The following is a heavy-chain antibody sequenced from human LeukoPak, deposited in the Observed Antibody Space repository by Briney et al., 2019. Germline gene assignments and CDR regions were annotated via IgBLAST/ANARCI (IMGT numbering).Heavy chain of an antibody. CDR3: ARVWKTVTYFDC. CDR1: GYTFTSYG. CDR2: ISGYNGKT. D-gene: IGHD4-17*01. Sequence: ASVKVSCKASGYTFTSYGISWVRQAPGQGLEWMGWISGYNGKTNYAQKLQGRVTMTTDTSTSTAYMELRSLRSDDTAVYYCARVWKTVTYFDCWGQGTLVTVSS. V-gene: IGHV1-18*01. J-gene: IGHJ4*02.